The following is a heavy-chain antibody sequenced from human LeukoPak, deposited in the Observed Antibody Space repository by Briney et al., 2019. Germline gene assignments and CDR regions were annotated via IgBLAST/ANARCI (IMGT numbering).Heavy chain of an antibody. CDR3: ARHGRGSGSYYRNWFDP. V-gene: IGHV4-39*01. J-gene: IGHJ5*02. Sequence: PGGSLRLSCAASGFTFSSYSMNWVRQAPGKGLEWIGSIYYSGSTYYNPSLKSRVTISVDTSKNQFSLKLSSVTAADTAVYYCARHGRGSGSYYRNWFDPWGQGTLVTVSS. CDR1: GFTFSSYSMN. CDR2: IYYSGST. D-gene: IGHD3-10*01.